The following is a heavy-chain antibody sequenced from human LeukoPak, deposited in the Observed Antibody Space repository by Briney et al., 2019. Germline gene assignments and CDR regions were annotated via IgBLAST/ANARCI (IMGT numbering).Heavy chain of an antibody. CDR2: IYYSGST. D-gene: IGHD2-21*02. CDR1: GGSISSYY. J-gene: IGHJ3*02. Sequence: NPSETLSLTCTVSGGSISSYYWSWIRQPPGKGLEWIGYIYYSGSTNYNPSLKSRVAMSVDTSKNQFSLKLSSVTAADTAVYYCARQTVVMTTDAFDIWGQGTMVTVSS. V-gene: IGHV4-59*08. CDR3: ARQTVVMTTDAFDI.